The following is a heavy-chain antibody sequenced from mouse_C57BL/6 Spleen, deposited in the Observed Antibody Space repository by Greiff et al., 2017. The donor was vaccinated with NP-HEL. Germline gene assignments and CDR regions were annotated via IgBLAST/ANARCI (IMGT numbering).Heavy chain of an antibody. J-gene: IGHJ2*01. V-gene: IGHV5-17*01. CDR1: GFTFSDYG. Sequence: EVQGVESGGGLVKPGGSLKLSCAASGFTFSDYGMHWVRQAPEKGLEWVAYISSGSSTIYYADTVKGRFTISRDNAKNTLFLQMTSLRAEDTAMYYCARQGISNYLYYFDYWGQGTTLTVSS. CDR3: ARQGISNYLYYFDY. CDR2: ISSGSSTI. D-gene: IGHD2-5*01.